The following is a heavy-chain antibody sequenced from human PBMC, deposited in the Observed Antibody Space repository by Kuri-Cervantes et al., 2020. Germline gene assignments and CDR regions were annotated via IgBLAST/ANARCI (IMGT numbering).Heavy chain of an antibody. V-gene: IGHV3-23*01. J-gene: IGHJ4*02. D-gene: IGHD3-10*01. CDR3: ARDWGGMVRGASLDY. CDR1: GFTFSSYA. CDR2: ISASGVNT. Sequence: GESLKISCAASGFTFSSYAMSWVRQAPGKGLEWVSGISASGVNTYYADSVKGRFTISRDNSKNTLYLQLNSLRAEDTAVYYCARDWGGMVRGASLDYWGQGTLVTVSS.